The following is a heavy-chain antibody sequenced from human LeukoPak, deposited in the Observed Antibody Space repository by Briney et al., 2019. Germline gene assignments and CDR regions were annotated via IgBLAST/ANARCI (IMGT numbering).Heavy chain of an antibody. CDR2: IYHSGST. CDR1: GGSISSGGYS. D-gene: IGHD2-15*01. CDR3: ARGVLVNNGMGGGYDY. Sequence: PSQTLSLTCAVSGGSISSGGYSWSWIRQPPGKGLEWIGYIYHSGSTYYNPSLKSRVTTSVDTSKKQFSLKLSSVTAADTAVYYCARGVLVNNGMGGGYDYWGQGTLVTVSS. V-gene: IGHV4-30-2*01. J-gene: IGHJ4*02.